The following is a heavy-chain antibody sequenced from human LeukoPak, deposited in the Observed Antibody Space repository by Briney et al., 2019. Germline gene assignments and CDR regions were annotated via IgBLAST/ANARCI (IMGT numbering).Heavy chain of an antibody. CDR1: GFTFDDFA. V-gene: IGHV3-9*01. Sequence: GGSLGLSCAASGFTFDDFAMHWVRQVPGKGLEWVSGISWNGGSIGYADSVEGRFTISRDNAKNSVYLQMDSLRPEDTAFYFCAKDGTSVSRGREHYFDYWGQGTQVTVSS. J-gene: IGHJ4*02. D-gene: IGHD1/OR15-1a*01. CDR3: AKDGTSVSRGREHYFDY. CDR2: ISWNGGSI.